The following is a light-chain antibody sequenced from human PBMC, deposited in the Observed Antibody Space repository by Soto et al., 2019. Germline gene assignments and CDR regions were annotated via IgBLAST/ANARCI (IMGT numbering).Light chain of an antibody. CDR1: TGDVGAYDF. CDR3: CSYAGSFTWV. V-gene: IGLV2-11*01. CDR2: DAS. J-gene: IGLJ3*02. Sequence: ALTQPRSVSGSPGQSVTISCTGTTGDVGAYDFVSWYQHHPAKAPKLMIYDASKRPSGVPDRFSASKSGNTASLTISGLQAEDEADYYCCSYAGSFTWVFGGGTKVTVL.